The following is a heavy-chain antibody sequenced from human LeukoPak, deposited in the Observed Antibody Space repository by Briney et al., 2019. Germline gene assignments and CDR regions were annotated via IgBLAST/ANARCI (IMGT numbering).Heavy chain of an antibody. CDR3: ARDNVSGGYYYYMDV. V-gene: IGHV1-8*03. D-gene: IGHD2-15*01. CDR2: MNPNSGNT. CDR1: GYTFTSYD. J-gene: IGHJ6*03. Sequence: ASVKVSCKASGYTFTSYDINWVRQDTGQGLEWMGWMNPNSGNTGYAQKFQGRVTITRNTSISTAYMELRSLRSEDTAVYYCARDNVSGGYYYYMDVWGKGTTVTVSS.